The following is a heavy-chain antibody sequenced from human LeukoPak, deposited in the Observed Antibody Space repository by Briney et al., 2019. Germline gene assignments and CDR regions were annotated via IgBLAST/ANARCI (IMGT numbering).Heavy chain of an antibody. Sequence: SETLSLTCTVSGGSISNYYWSWIRQPPGKGLEWIGHIYFSGSTNYNPSLKSRVTISVDTSKNQFSLNLSSVTAADTAVYYCARGEKYYYDSSGYYDYWGQGTLVTVSS. V-gene: IGHV4-59*08. CDR3: ARGEKYYYDSSGYYDY. CDR2: IYFSGST. D-gene: IGHD3-22*01. CDR1: GGSISNYY. J-gene: IGHJ4*02.